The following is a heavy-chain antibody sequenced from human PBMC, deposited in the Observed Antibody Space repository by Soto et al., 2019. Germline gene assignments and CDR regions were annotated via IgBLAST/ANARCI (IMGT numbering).Heavy chain of an antibody. J-gene: IGHJ4*02. CDR2: IYYSGIT. V-gene: IGHV4-61*01. Sequence: SETLSLTCTVSGGSVSIGMDYGCWIRQPPVKGLEWIGYIYYSGITNYNPSLKNRLTISVDTSKNQLSLKLSSVTAADTAVYYCARETTVVVGSFDYWGQGTLVTVSS. CDR3: ARETTVVVGSFDY. CDR1: GGSVSIGMDY. D-gene: IGHD3-22*01.